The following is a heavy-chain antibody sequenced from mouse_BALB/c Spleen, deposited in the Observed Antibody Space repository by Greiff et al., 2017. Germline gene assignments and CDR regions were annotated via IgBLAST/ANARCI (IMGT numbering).Heavy chain of an antibody. Sequence: VQLLQSGAELVRPGVSVKISCKGSGYTFTDYAMHWVKQSHAKSLEWIGVISTYYGDASYNQKFKGKATMTVDKSSSTDYMELARLTSEDSAIYYCTRSYYGSSYVGDYWGQGTTLTVSS. V-gene: IGHV1S137*01. CDR1: GYTFTDYA. CDR2: ISTYYGDA. J-gene: IGHJ2*01. D-gene: IGHD1-1*01. CDR3: TRSYYGSSYVGDY.